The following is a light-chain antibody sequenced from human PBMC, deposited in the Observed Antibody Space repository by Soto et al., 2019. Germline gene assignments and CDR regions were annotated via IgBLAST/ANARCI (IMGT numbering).Light chain of an antibody. CDR1: QSIGRY. CDR3: QQSFTSPA. Sequence: DIQMTQSPSSVSASVGDRVTITCRASQSIGRYLNWYQQRPGKAPKLLIYAASSLQGGVPSRFSGGGSGTDFTLTISSLQPEDFATYYCQQSFTSPAFGQGTKVDIK. CDR2: AAS. J-gene: IGKJ1*01. V-gene: IGKV1-39*01.